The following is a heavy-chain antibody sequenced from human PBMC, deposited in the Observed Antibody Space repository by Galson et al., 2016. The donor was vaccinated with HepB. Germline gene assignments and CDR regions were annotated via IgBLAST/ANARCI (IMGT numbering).Heavy chain of an antibody. CDR3: AGEQVPPAWESYYYSYYYGLDV. CDR2: INQDGSEK. Sequence: SLRLSCAVSGFTFNSYWMSWVRQAPGKGLEWVANINQDGSEKYYVDFVKGRFTISRDKAKNSLYLQMNSLRAEDTAVYYCAGEQVPPAWESYYYSYYYGLDVWGQGTPVTVPS. CDR1: GFTFNSYW. J-gene: IGHJ6*02. D-gene: IGHD2-2*01. V-gene: IGHV3-7*03.